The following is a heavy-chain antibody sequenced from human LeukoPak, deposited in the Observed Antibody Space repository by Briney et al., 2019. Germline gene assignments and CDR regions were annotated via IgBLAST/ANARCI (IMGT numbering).Heavy chain of an antibody. CDR3: VRDTREYYYDSSFDF. V-gene: IGHV3-21*01. J-gene: IGHJ4*02. CDR1: GFTFSSYS. D-gene: IGHD3-22*01. Sequence: GGSLRLSCAASGFTFSSYSMNWVRQAPGKGLEWVSSISSSSSYIYYADSVKGRFTISRDNAKNSLYLQMNSLRAEDTAVYYCVRDTREYYYDSSFDFWGQGTLVTVSS. CDR2: ISSSSSYI.